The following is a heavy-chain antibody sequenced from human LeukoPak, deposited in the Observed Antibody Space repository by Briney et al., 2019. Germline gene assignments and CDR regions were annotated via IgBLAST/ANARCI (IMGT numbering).Heavy chain of an antibody. V-gene: IGHV3-64*01. CDR1: GFTFSSYA. D-gene: IGHD2-2*01. CDR3: ARALSTSSYMDV. CDR2: ISSNGGST. Sequence: GGSLRLSCAASGFTFSSYAMHWVRQAPGKGLEYVSAISSNGGSTYYANSVKGRFTISRDNSKNTLYLQMGSLRAEDMAVYYCARALSTSSYMDVWGKGTTVTVSS. J-gene: IGHJ6*03.